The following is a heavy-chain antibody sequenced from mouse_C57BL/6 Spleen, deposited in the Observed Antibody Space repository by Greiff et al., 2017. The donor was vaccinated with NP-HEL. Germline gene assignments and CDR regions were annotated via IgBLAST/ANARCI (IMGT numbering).Heavy chain of an antibody. Sequence: VQLQQPGAELVRPGTSVKLSCKASGYTFTSYWMHWVKQRPGQGLEWIGVIDPSDSYTNYNQKFKGKATLTVDTSSSTAYMQLSSLTSEDSAVYYCARGEINGSSWFAYWGQGTLVTVSA. CDR3: ARGEINGSSWFAY. D-gene: IGHD1-1*01. V-gene: IGHV1-59*01. CDR1: GYTFTSYW. J-gene: IGHJ3*01. CDR2: IDPSDSYT.